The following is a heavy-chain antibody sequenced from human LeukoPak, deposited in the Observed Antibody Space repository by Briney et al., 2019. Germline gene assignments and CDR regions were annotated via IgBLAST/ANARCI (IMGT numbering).Heavy chain of an antibody. V-gene: IGHV4-59*01. Sequence: SETLSLTCTVSGGSISSYHWIWIRQPPGKGLEWIGYIHYSGSTNYNPSLKSRVTTSVDTSKNQFSLKLTSVTAADTAVYYCARDKVPGDDWGQGTLVTVSS. J-gene: IGHJ4*02. CDR3: ARDKVPGDD. D-gene: IGHD1-1*01. CDR1: GGSISSYH. CDR2: IHYSGST.